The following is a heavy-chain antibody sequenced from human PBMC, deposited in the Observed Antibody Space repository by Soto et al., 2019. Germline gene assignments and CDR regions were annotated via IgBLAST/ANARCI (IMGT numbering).Heavy chain of an antibody. J-gene: IGHJ4*02. V-gene: IGHV3-23*01. D-gene: IGHD2-15*01. CDR3: AKDRRGAYCSGGICYSPDY. CDR1: GFTFSSHV. CDR2: ISGTGGT. Sequence: EVQLWESGGGLVQPGGSLRLSCAGSGFTFSSHVMSWVRQAPGKGLEWVSAISGTGGTYYADSVKGRFTISRDNSKNALYLKMNNLRDEDTAVYYCAKDRRGAYCSGGICYSPDYWGQGTLVIVSS.